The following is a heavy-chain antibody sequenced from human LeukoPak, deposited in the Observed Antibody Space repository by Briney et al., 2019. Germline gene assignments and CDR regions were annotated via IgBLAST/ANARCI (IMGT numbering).Heavy chain of an antibody. CDR2: ISNTGSYT. CDR1: GLTLSDYY. CDR3: ARTMGRGPEGHFDY. J-gene: IGHJ4*02. V-gene: IGHV3-11*03. Sequence: GGSLRLSCGASGLTLSDYYMSWIRQAPGKGLEWISYISNTGSYTNYADSVKGRFTISRDNAENSLFLQMNSLRAEDTAVYYCARTMGRGPEGHFDYWGQGTLVTVSS. D-gene: IGHD3-3*01.